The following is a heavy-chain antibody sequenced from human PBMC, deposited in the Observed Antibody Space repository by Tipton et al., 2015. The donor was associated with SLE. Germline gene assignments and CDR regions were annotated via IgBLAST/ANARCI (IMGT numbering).Heavy chain of an antibody. CDR2: ISGSGGNT. D-gene: IGHD2-2*01. V-gene: IGHV3-23*01. CDR1: GFTFSSYA. Sequence: SLRLSCAASGFTFSSYAINWVRQAPGKGLEWVSLISGSGGNTYYADSVKGRFTISRDNSKRTVYLQMNSLRAEDTAVYYCAKQGQCNNTRCFYHYYALDVWGQGTTVSVSS. CDR3: AKQGQCNNTRCFYHYYALDV. J-gene: IGHJ6*02.